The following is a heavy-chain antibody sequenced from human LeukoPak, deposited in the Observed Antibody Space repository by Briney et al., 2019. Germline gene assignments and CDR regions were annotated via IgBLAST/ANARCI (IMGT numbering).Heavy chain of an antibody. J-gene: IGHJ4*02. Sequence: GGSLRLSCAASGFTFSNAWMSWVRQAPGKGLEYVSAISSNGGSTYYANSVKGRFTISRDNSKNTLYLQMGSLRAEDMAVYYCARGYCDFWSGYYTPNYFDYWGQGTLVTVSS. D-gene: IGHD3-3*01. CDR1: GFTFSNAW. V-gene: IGHV3-64*01. CDR2: ISSNGGST. CDR3: ARGYCDFWSGYYTPNYFDY.